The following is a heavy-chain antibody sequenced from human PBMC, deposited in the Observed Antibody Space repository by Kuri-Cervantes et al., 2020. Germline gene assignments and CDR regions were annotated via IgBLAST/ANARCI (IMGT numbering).Heavy chain of an antibody. CDR2: IWYDGSNK. CDR1: GFTFNNYG. CDR3: ANPTLTIKGGMDA. Sequence: GESLKISCAASGFTFNNYGIHWVRQTPGKGLEWVAVIWYDGSNKYYADSVKGRFTISRDNSKNTLYLQMNSLRAEDTAVYHCANPTLTIKGGMDAWGQGTTVTVSS. D-gene: IGHD3-9*01. J-gene: IGHJ6*02. V-gene: IGHV3-33*06.